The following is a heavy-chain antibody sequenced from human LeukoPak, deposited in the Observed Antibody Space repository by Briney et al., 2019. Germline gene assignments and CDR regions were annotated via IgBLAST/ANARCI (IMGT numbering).Heavy chain of an antibody. CDR2: IYYSGST. CDR3: ASGRARAITMIVVVINGPFDY. D-gene: IGHD3-22*01. V-gene: IGHV4-39*07. CDR1: GGSISSSSYY. Sequence: KTSETLSLTCTVSGGSISSSSYYWGWIRQPPGKGLEWIGSIYYSGSTYYNPSLKSRVTISVDTSKNQFSLKLSSVTAADTAVYYCASGRARAITMIVVVINGPFDYWGQGTLVTVSS. J-gene: IGHJ4*02.